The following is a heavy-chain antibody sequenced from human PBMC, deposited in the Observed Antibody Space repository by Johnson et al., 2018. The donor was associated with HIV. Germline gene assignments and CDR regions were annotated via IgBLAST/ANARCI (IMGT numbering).Heavy chain of an antibody. J-gene: IGHJ3*02. CDR3: ARDILEYSSSVPDAFDI. CDR2: ISYDGSNK. Sequence: QVQLVESGGGVVQPGRSLRLSCAASGFTFSSYAMHWVRQAPGKGLEWVAVISYDGSNKYYADSVKGRFTIPRDNSKNTLYLQMNSLRAEDTAVYYCARDILEYSSSVPDAFDIWGQGTMVTVSS. CDR1: GFTFSSYA. V-gene: IGHV3-30-3*01. D-gene: IGHD6-6*01.